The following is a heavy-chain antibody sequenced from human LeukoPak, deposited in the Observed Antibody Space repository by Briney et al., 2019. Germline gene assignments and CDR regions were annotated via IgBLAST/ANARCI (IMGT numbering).Heavy chain of an antibody. J-gene: IGHJ4*02. D-gene: IGHD3/OR15-3a*01. V-gene: IGHV1-2*02. Sequence: ASVEVSCKASGYTFSGYYVHWVRQAPGQGLEWMGWILPHSGDTKYSQNFQGRLTMTGDTSISTAYMELSRLKSDDTAIFYCARARSGDWPNYFFDHWGQGTLVTVSS. CDR2: ILPHSGDT. CDR1: GYTFSGYY. CDR3: ARARSGDWPNYFFDH.